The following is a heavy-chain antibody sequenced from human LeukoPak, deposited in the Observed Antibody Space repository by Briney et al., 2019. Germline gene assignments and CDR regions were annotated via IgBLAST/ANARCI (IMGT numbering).Heavy chain of an antibody. J-gene: IGHJ4*02. D-gene: IGHD5-24*01. V-gene: IGHV4-59*08. CDR1: GGSISSYY. Sequence: SETLSLTCTVSGGSISSYYWSWIRQPPGKGLEWIGYIYYSGSTNYNPSLKSRVTISVDTSKNKFSLKLSSMTAADTAVYYCARHEEEDGYNAKTIDYWGQGTLVTASS. CDR2: IYYSGST. CDR3: ARHEEEDGYNAKTIDY.